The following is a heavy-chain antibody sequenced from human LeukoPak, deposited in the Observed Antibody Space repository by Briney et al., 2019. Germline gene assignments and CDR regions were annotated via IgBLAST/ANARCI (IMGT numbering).Heavy chain of an antibody. V-gene: IGHV3-30*04. CDR3: ARDNHSSSSGYYYYMDV. Sequence: GGSLRLSCAASGFTFSSYAMHWVRQAPGKGLEWVAVISYDGSNKYYADSVKGRFTISRDNSRNTLYLQMNSLRAEDTAVYYCARDNHSSSSGYYYYMDVWGKGTTVTVSS. CDR2: ISYDGSNK. J-gene: IGHJ6*03. CDR1: GFTFSSYA. D-gene: IGHD6-6*01.